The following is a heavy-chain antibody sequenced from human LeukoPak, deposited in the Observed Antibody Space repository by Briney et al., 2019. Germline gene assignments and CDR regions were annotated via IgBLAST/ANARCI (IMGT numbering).Heavy chain of an antibody. CDR1: GGSISSYY. Sequence: SETLSLTRTVSGGSISSYYWSWIRQPPGKGLEWIGDIHHSGSTNYNPSLKSRVTISVDTSKNQFSLKLKSVTAADTAVYHCARENRGGLEDYWGQGTLVTVSS. CDR3: ARENRGGLEDY. D-gene: IGHD3-16*01. J-gene: IGHJ4*02. V-gene: IGHV4-59*01. CDR2: IHHSGST.